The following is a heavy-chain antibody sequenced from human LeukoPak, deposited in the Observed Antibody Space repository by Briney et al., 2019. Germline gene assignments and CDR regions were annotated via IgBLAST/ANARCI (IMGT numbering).Heavy chain of an antibody. D-gene: IGHD3-9*01. Sequence: SETLSLTCTLSGGSLSSYYWSWIRQPPGKGLEWIGYIYYRGSTNYNPSLKSRVTISVDTSKTQVSPKLRSVTAADTAVYYCARDSPYYDILTGYFALAPAYWYFDLWGRGTLVTVSS. CDR1: GGSLSSYY. J-gene: IGHJ2*01. V-gene: IGHV4-59*01. CDR3: ARDSPYYDILTGYFALAPAYWYFDL. CDR2: IYYRGST.